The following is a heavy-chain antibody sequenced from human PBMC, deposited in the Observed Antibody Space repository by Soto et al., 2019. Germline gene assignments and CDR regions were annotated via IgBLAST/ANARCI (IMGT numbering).Heavy chain of an antibody. CDR1: GGTFSSYA. Sequence: QVQLVQSGAEVKKPGSSVKVSCKASGGTFSSYAISWVRQAPGQGLEWMGGIIPIFGTANYAQKFQGRVIPIVGDATDAQKVGGSIMITADASGSTANRELVRLRSEVTAVYYCAIAPSGYISSLSWFDPWGQGTLVTVS. D-gene: IGHD6-13*01. CDR3: AIAPSGYISSLSWFDP. CDR2: IIPIFGTA. V-gene: IGHV1-69*01. J-gene: IGHJ5*02.